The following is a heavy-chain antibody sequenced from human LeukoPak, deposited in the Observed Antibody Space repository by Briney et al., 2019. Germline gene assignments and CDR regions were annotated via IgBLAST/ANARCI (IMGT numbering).Heavy chain of an antibody. J-gene: IGHJ3*02. CDR3: TTDIAVAGTGDAFDI. CDR1: GFRFSDAA. Sequence: GGSLRLSCAASGFRFSDAAMTWVRQAPGKGLEWVGRIKSKTDGGTTDYAAPVKGRFTISRDDSKNTLYLQMNSLKTEDTAVYYCTTDIAVAGTGDAFDIWGQGTMVTVSS. CDR2: IKSKTDGGTT. D-gene: IGHD6-19*01. V-gene: IGHV3-15*01.